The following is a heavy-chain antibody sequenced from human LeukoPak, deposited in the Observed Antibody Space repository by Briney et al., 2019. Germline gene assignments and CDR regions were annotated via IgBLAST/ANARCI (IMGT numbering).Heavy chain of an antibody. J-gene: IGHJ3*01. Sequence: GGSLRLSCAASGFIFNNAWMNWVRQAPGKGLEWVGRIKKRSDGGTTDYAAPVKDRFIISRDDSQDTLYLQMNTLKTEDTAVYYCTRDWYHAFDFWGQGTVVTVSS. V-gene: IGHV3-15*07. CDR2: IKKRSDGGTT. D-gene: IGHD3-9*01. CDR3: TRDWYHAFDF. CDR1: GFIFNNAW.